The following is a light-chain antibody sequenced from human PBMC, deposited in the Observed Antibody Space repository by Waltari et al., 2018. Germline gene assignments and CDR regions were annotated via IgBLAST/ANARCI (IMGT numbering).Light chain of an antibody. J-gene: IGKJ4*01. CDR3: QQYGNSPVT. CDR2: GAS. Sequence: ETVLTQSPGTLSLSPGERATLSCRASQSISSTYLAWYQQKPGRAPRLLIYGASSRATGIPDRFSGSGSGTDFTLTISRLEPEDFAVYFCQQYGNSPVTFGGGTKVEI. V-gene: IGKV3-20*01. CDR1: QSISSTY.